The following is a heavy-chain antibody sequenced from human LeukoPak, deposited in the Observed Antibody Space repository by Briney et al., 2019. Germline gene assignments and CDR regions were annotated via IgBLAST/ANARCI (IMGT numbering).Heavy chain of an antibody. CDR1: GYSFTSYW. D-gene: IGHD6-13*01. V-gene: IGHV5-51*01. Sequence: GKSLKISCKGSGYSFTSYWIGWVRQMPGKGLEWMGIIYPGDSDTRYSPSFQGQVTISADKSISTAYLQWSSLKVSDTAMYYCARLAYSSSWNDAFDIWGQGTMVTVSS. CDR3: ARLAYSSSWNDAFDI. J-gene: IGHJ3*02. CDR2: IYPGDSDT.